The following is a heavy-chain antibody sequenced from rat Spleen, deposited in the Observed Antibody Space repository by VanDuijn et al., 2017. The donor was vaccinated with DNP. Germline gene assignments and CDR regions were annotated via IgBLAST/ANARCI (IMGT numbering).Heavy chain of an antibody. CDR1: GFTFSDNN. J-gene: IGHJ4*01. CDR2: IRYDGSST. V-gene: IGHV5-7*01. Sequence: GFTFSDNNMAWVRQAPKKGLEWVATIRYDGSSTYYRDSVKGRFTISRENAKSTLYLQMDSLRSEDTATYYCARHDYYSSPYYAMDAWGQGTSVTVSS. CDR3: ARHDYYSSPYYAMDA. D-gene: IGHD1-2*01.